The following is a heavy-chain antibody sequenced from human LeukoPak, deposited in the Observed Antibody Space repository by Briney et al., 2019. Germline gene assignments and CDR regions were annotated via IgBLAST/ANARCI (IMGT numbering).Heavy chain of an antibody. J-gene: IGHJ4*02. CDR3: ARVATGSYHFDY. Sequence: PGGSLRLSCAASGFTFSSYWVHWVRQAPGKGLVWVSRINTDGSSTSYADAVKGRFTISRDNAKSTLYLQMNSLRAEDTAVYYCARVATGSYHFDYWGQGTLATVSS. V-gene: IGHV3-74*01. CDR1: GFTFSSYW. CDR2: INTDGSST. D-gene: IGHD3-16*01.